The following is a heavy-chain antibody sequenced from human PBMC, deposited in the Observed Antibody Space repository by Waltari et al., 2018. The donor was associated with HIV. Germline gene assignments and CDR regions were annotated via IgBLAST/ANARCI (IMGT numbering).Heavy chain of an antibody. CDR3: ARDYGDYVRDAFDI. Sequence: QVQLVQSGAEVKKPGASVKVSCKASAYTFTSYGIRWVRTAPGQGLEWRGWISAYNGNTNYAQKLQGRVTITTDTSTSTAYMELRSLRSDDTAVYYCARDYGDYVRDAFDIWGQGTMVTVSS. V-gene: IGHV1-18*01. J-gene: IGHJ3*02. CDR1: AYTFTSYG. D-gene: IGHD4-17*01. CDR2: ISAYNGNT.